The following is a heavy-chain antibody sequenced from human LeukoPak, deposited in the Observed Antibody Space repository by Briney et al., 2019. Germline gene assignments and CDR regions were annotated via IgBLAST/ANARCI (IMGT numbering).Heavy chain of an antibody. CDR3: VRDLDLGGYSSFEY. V-gene: IGHV3-74*01. CDR2: IKSDGSSS. D-gene: IGHD4-23*01. J-gene: IGHJ4*02. CDR1: GFTFSSYFW. Sequence: GGSLRLSCAASGFTFSSYFWMHWVRQAAGKGLVWVSRIKSDGSSSTYADSVKGRFTISRDSAKNSLYLQMNTLRAEDTAVYYCVRDLDLGGYSSFEYWGQGTLVTVSS.